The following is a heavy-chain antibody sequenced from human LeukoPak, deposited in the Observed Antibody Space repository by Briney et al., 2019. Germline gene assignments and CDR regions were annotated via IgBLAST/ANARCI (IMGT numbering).Heavy chain of an antibody. CDR3: ARTAPGIVGATAFDY. D-gene: IGHD1-26*01. CDR2: IYYSGST. V-gene: IGHV4-39*07. J-gene: IGHJ4*02. CDR1: GGSISSSSYY. Sequence: SETLSLTCTVSGGSISSSSYYWGWIRQPPGKGLEWIGSIYYSGSTYYNPSLKSRVTISVDTSKNQFSLKLSSVTAADTAVYYCARTAPGIVGATAFDYWGQGTLVTVSS.